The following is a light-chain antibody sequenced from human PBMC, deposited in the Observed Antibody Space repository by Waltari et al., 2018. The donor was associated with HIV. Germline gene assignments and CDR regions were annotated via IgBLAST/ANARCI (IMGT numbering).Light chain of an antibody. V-gene: IGKV1-17*01. CDR3: QQHNSYPRT. CDR1: QPIGND. CDR2: AAS. J-gene: IGKJ1*01. Sequence: DLQMTQSPSSLSASVGDRVTITCRASQPIGNDLGWYQQKPGKAPKRLIYAASSLQSGVPSRFSGSGSGTDFTLTISSLEPDDYATYYCQQHNSYPRTFGQGTKVEV.